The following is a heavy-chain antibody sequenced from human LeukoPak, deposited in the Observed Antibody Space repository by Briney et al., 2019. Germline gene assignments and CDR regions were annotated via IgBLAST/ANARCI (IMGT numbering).Heavy chain of an antibody. CDR1: GDSISGNY. Sequence: PSETLSLTCTVSGDSISGNYWTWIRQPPGKGLEWIGYIYYSGSTNYNASLKSRVTISVDTSKNQFSLKLSSVTAADTAVYYCARVGSYCFEYWGQGTLVTVSS. V-gene: IGHV4-59*01. CDR2: IYYSGST. D-gene: IGHD3-10*01. J-gene: IGHJ4*02. CDR3: ARVGSYCFEY.